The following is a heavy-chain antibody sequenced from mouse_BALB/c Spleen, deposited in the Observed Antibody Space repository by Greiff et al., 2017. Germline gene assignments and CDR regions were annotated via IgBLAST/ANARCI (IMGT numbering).Heavy chain of an antibody. CDR1: GYSFTSYW. CDR2: IYPGNSDT. CDR3: TGLYRYDGFDY. V-gene: IGHV1-5*01. D-gene: IGHD2-14*01. Sequence: EVQLQESGTVLARPGASVKMSCKASGYSFTSYWMHWVKQRPGQGLEWIGAIYPGNSDTSYNQKFKGKAKLTAVTSASTAYMELSSLTNEDSAVYYCTGLYRYDGFDYWGQGTTLTVSS. J-gene: IGHJ2*01.